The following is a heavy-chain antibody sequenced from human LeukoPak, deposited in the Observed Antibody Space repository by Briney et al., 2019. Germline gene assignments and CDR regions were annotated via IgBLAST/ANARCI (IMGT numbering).Heavy chain of an antibody. CDR2: ILYDEVNK. V-gene: IGHV3-30*15. Sequence: PGGSLRLSCAASGFTFNNYAMHWVRQAPGKGLEWVAVILYDEVNKYYADSVKGRFTISRDSSKNTVDLQMSTLRTEDTAVYYCARDGFNLDYWGQGTLVTVSS. CDR3: ARDGFNLDY. J-gene: IGHJ4*02. D-gene: IGHD1-14*01. CDR1: GFTFNNYA.